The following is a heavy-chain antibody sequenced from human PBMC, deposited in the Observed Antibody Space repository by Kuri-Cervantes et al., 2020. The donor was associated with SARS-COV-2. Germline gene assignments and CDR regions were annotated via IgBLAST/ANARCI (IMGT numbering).Heavy chain of an antibody. CDR1: GYTFTDYY. D-gene: IGHD3-22*01. J-gene: IGHJ3*02. CDR3: ARSTPLQRLVVISQGGAFDI. CDR2: INPNSGGT. V-gene: IGHV1-2*04. Sequence: ASVKVSCKASGYTFTDYYMHWVRQAPGQGLEWMGWINPNSGGTNYAQKFQGWVTMTRDTSISTVYMELSRLRSDDTAVYYCARSTPLQRLVVISQGGAFDIWGQGTMVTVSS.